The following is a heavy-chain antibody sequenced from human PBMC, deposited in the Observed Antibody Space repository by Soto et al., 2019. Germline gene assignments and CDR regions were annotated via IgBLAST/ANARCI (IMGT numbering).Heavy chain of an antibody. Sequence: SETLSLTCAVYGGSFSGYYWSWIRQPPGKGLEWIGEINHSGSTNYNPSLKSRVTISVDTSNNQFSLKLSSVTAADTAVYYCARESNYFDYWGQGTLVTVSS. CDR3: ARESNYFDY. J-gene: IGHJ4*02. CDR2: INHSGST. V-gene: IGHV4-34*01. CDR1: GGSFSGYY.